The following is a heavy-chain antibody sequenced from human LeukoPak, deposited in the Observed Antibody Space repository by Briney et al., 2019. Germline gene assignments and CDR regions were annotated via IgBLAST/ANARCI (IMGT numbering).Heavy chain of an antibody. V-gene: IGHV4-39*01. Sequence: PSETLSLTCTVSGGSISSSGDYWGWIRQPPGKGLEWIGSIYYSGSNYYNPSLKSRLSISVDTSKNQFSLKLSSVTAAGTALYYCARRAGYSYSFDYWGQGTLVTVSS. J-gene: IGHJ4*02. CDR2: IYYSGSN. CDR1: GGSISSSGDY. CDR3: ARRAGYSYSFDY. D-gene: IGHD5-18*01.